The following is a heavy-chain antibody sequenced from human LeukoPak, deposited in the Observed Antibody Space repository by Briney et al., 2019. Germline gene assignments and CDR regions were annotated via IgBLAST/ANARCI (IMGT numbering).Heavy chain of an antibody. V-gene: IGHV3-21*01. D-gene: IGHD6-6*01. CDR3: SRPAYSSSSAFDI. CDR2: ISSNSSYI. CDR1: GFTFSSYW. J-gene: IGHJ3*02. Sequence: GGSLRLTCTASGFTFSSYWISWVRQAPGKGLEWVSSISSNSSYIYYADSVQGRFTISRDNAKNSLLLQMKSLIADDTAVYYCSRPAYSSSSAFDIWGQGTMVTVSS.